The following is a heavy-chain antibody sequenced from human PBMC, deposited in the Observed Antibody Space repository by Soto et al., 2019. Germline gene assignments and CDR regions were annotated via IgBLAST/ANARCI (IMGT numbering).Heavy chain of an antibody. V-gene: IGHV3-23*01. J-gene: IGHJ4*02. CDR3: AKVLSYYDILTGYSVLDC. D-gene: IGHD3-9*01. CDR2: ISGSGGST. Sequence: GGSLRLSCAASGFTFSSYAMSWVRQAPGKGLEWVPAISGSGGSTYYADSVKGRFTISRDNSKNTLYLQMNSLRAEDTAVYYCAKVLSYYDILTGYSVLDCWGQGNLVTVSS. CDR1: GFTFSSYA.